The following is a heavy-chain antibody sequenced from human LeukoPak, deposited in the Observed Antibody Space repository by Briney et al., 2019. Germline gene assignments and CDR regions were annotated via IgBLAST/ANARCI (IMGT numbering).Heavy chain of an antibody. CDR2: IYFSGST. CDR1: GGSISSSSYY. D-gene: IGHD6-19*01. J-gene: IGHJ4*02. V-gene: IGHV4-39*07. Sequence: SETLSLTCTVSGGSISSSSYYWGWIRQPPGKGLEWIGSIYFSGSTYYNPSLKSRVTISVDTSKNQFSLKLNSVTAADTAVYYCARGLTIAVAYDYWGQGTLVTVSS. CDR3: ARGLTIAVAYDY.